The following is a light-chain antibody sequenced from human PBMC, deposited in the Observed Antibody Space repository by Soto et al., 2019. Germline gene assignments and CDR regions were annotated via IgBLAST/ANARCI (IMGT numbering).Light chain of an antibody. CDR2: WAS. J-gene: IGKJ4*01. CDR3: QQYYSTPLT. CDR1: QSVLYSSNNKNY. Sequence: DIVMTQSPDSLAVSLGKRATISCRSSQSVLYSSNNKNYLAWYQQKPGQPPKLLIYWASTRESGVPDRFSGSGSGTDFTLTISSLQAEDVAVYYCQQYYSTPLTFGGGTKVEIK. V-gene: IGKV4-1*01.